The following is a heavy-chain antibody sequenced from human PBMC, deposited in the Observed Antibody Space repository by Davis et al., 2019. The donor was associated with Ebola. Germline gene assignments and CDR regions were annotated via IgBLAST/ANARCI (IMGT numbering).Heavy chain of an antibody. CDR2: IGASSDHI. Sequence: GGSLRLSCVASGFNFGTYWMTWVRQAPGKGLEWVSHIGASSDHISYADSVKDRFIISRDNAHSSLYLQLNSLRDEDTAVYFCARRILSPSRGGMDVWGRGTTVIVSS. CDR3: ARRILSPSRGGMDV. D-gene: IGHD2/OR15-2a*01. V-gene: IGHV3-48*02. J-gene: IGHJ6*02. CDR1: GFNFGTYW.